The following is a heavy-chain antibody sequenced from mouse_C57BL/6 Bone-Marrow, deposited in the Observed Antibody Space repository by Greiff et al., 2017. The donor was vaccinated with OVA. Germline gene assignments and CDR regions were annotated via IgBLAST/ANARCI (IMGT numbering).Heavy chain of an antibody. D-gene: IGHD1-1*01. CDR2: ISDGGSYT. Sequence: EVHLVESGGGLVKPGGSLKLSCAASGFTFSSYAMSWVRQTPEKRLEWVATISDGGSYTYYPDNVKGRFTISRDNAKNNLYLQMSHLKSEDTAMYYGARYYYGSSYAWFAYWGQGTLVTVSA. J-gene: IGHJ3*01. CDR1: GFTFSSYA. V-gene: IGHV5-4*01. CDR3: ARYYYGSSYAWFAY.